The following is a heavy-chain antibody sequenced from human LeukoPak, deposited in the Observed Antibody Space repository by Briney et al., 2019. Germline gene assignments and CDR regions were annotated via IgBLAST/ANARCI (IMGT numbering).Heavy chain of an antibody. Sequence: ASVKVSCKASGYTFTGYYMHWVRQAPGQGLEWMGWINPNSGGTNYAQKLQGRVTMTTDTSTSTAYMELRSLRSDDTAVYYCARLQRITMVRGVIDNWFDPWGQGTLVTVSS. J-gene: IGHJ5*02. D-gene: IGHD3-10*01. V-gene: IGHV1-2*02. CDR2: INPNSGGT. CDR3: ARLQRITMVRGVIDNWFDP. CDR1: GYTFTGYY.